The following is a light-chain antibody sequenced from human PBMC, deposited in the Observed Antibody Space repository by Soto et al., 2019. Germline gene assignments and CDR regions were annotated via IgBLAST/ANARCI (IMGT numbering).Light chain of an antibody. CDR3: QQYINWPPWT. CDR1: HSVSSN. J-gene: IGKJ1*01. Sequence: EIVMTQSPATLSVSPGERATLSCRASHSVSSNLAWYQQKPGQAPRLLIYGASTRATAIPARFSGSGSGTDFTLTISSLQSEDFAVYYCQQYINWPPWTFGQGTKVEIK. V-gene: IGKV3-15*01. CDR2: GAS.